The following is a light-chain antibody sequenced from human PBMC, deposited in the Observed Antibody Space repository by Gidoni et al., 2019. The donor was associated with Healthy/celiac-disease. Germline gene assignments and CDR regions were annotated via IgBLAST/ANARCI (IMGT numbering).Light chain of an antibody. CDR2: GAS. V-gene: IGKV3-20*01. Sequence: ALTPSPVTLSLSPGKISTLSCRASQIVSSSYLAWYQQKPGQAPRLLIYGASSRATGIPDSFSGSGYGTDFTLTISRLEPEDFAVYYCQQYGSSPPLTFGGGTKVEIK. CDR1: QIVSSSY. J-gene: IGKJ4*01. CDR3: QQYGSSPPLT.